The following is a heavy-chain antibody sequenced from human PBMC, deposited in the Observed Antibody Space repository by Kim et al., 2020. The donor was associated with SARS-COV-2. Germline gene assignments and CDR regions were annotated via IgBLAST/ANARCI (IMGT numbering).Heavy chain of an antibody. CDR2: IWYDGSNK. Sequence: GGSLRLSCAASGFTFSSYGMHWVRQAPGKGLELVAVIWYDGSNKYYADSVKGRFTISRDNSKNTLYLQMNSLRAEDTAVYYCARDGYGDYGAFDYWGQGTLVTVSS. CDR3: ARDGYGDYGAFDY. CDR1: GFTFSSYG. D-gene: IGHD4-17*01. J-gene: IGHJ4*02. V-gene: IGHV3-33*01.